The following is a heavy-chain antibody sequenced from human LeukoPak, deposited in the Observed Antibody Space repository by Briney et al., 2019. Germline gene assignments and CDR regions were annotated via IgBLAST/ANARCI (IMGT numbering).Heavy chain of an antibody. CDR1: GGSFSGYY. J-gene: IGHJ4*02. Sequence: PSETLSLTCAVYGGSFSGYYWSWIRQPPGKGLEWIGEINHGGSTNYTPSLKSRVTISVDKSKNQLSLKLSSVTAADTAVYYCARDNYDNSGYYFDYWGQGTLVTVSS. V-gene: IGHV4-34*01. CDR3: ARDNYDNSGYYFDY. CDR2: INHGGST. D-gene: IGHD3-22*01.